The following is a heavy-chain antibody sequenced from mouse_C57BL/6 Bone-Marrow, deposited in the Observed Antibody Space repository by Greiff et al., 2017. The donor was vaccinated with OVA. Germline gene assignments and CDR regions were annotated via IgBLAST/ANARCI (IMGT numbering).Heavy chain of an antibody. D-gene: IGHD2-4*01. CDR2: IHPSDSDT. V-gene: IGHV1-74*01. CDR1: GYTFTSYW. Sequence: QVQLKQPGAELVKPGASVKVSCKASGYTFTSYWMHWVKQRPGQGLEWIGRIHPSDSDTNYNQKFKGKATLTVDKSSSTAYMQLSSLTSEDSAVYYCAIEGDDYGAWFAYWGQGTTLTVSS. J-gene: IGHJ2*01. CDR3: AIEGDDYGAWFAY.